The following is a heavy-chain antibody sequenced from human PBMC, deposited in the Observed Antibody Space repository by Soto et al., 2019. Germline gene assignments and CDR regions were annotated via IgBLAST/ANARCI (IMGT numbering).Heavy chain of an antibody. CDR3: ARGVSSWPKYYYYMDG. Sequence: GGSLRLSCAASGFTFSDYYMSWIRQAPGKGLEWVSYISSSGSTIYYADSVKGRFTISRDNAKNSLYLQMNSLRAEDTAVYYCARGVSSWPKYYYYMDGWGKGTTVTVSS. CDR2: ISSSGSTI. CDR1: GFTFSDYY. V-gene: IGHV3-11*01. J-gene: IGHJ6*03. D-gene: IGHD6-13*01.